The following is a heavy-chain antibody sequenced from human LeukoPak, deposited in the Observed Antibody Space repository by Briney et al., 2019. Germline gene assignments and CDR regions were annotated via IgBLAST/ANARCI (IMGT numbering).Heavy chain of an antibody. CDR3: SRENGAFSPFGY. V-gene: IGHV4-4*02. J-gene: IGHJ4*02. D-gene: IGHD2-8*01. CDR1: GGSVTSTNW. Sequence: SETLSLTCDVSGGSVTSTNWWSWVRQPPGQGLEWIGEIHLRGLTNYNPSLSSRVTMSLDTSKNYVSLNLTSVTAADTAIYYCSRENGAFSPFGYWGQGALVIVRS. CDR2: IHLRGLT.